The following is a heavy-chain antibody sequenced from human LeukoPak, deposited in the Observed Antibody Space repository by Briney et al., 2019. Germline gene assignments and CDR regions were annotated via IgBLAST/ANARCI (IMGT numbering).Heavy chain of an antibody. V-gene: IGHV3-7*01. Sequence: GETLRLSCAASGFTFSSFWMSWVRQAPGRGLEWVATIRQDGSQKYYLDSVKGRFTISRDNAKNSLYLQMNSLRAEDTAVYYCARENDHSVSQVDFDLWGQGTMVTVSS. CDR2: IRQDGSQK. CDR1: GFTFSSFW. D-gene: IGHD1-14*01. J-gene: IGHJ3*01. CDR3: ARENDHSVSQVDFDL.